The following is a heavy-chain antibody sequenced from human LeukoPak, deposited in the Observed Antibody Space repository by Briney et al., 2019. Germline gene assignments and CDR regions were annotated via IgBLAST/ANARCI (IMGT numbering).Heavy chain of an antibody. D-gene: IGHD3-3*02. CDR3: TTGIDDEGGY. V-gene: IGHV3-15*07. CDR1: GFTYNKVW. J-gene: IGHJ4*02. Sequence: PGGSLRLSCTASGFTYNKVWMNWVRQAPGKGLEWVGRIKTNAEGGTLDYTAPVKGRFTISRDDSKNTLYLQMDSLEVEDTGMYYCTTGIDDEGGYWGQGTLVTVSS. CDR2: IKTNAEGGTL.